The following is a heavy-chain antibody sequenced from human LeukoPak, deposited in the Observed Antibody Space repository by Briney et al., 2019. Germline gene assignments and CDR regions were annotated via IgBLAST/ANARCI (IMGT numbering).Heavy chain of an antibody. CDR1: GFTFSSYS. CDR3: ARSPGIAAAPGSFDY. J-gene: IGHJ4*02. CDR2: ISSSSSTI. Sequence: GGSLRLSCAASGFTFSSYSMNWVRQALGKGLEWVSYISSSSSTIYYADSVKGRFTISRDNAKNSLYLQMNSLRAEDTAVYYCARSPGIAAAPGSFDYWGQGTLVTVSS. D-gene: IGHD6-13*01. V-gene: IGHV3-48*01.